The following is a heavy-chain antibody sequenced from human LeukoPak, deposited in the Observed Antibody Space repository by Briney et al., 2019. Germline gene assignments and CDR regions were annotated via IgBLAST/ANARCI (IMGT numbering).Heavy chain of an antibody. CDR1: GFTFSSYS. CDR3: ARGLGPKKWLLGHYYHYYYMDV. Sequence: GGSLRLSCAASGFTFSSYSMNWVRQAPGKGLEWVSYISSSSSTIYYADSVKGRFTISRDNAKNSLYLQMNSLRDEDTAVYYCARGLGPKKWLLGHYYHYYYMDVWGKGTTVTVSS. V-gene: IGHV3-48*02. CDR2: ISSSSSTI. D-gene: IGHD3-22*01. J-gene: IGHJ6*03.